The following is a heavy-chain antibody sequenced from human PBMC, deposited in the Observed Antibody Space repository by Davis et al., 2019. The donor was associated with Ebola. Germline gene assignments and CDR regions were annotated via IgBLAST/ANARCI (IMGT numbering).Heavy chain of an antibody. CDR1: GFTFSSYG. Sequence: GESLKISCAASGFTFSSYGMHWVRQAPGKGLEWVAVIWYDGSNKYYADSVKGRFTISRDNSKNTLYLQMNSLRAEDTAVYYCARDAYREGYSGYDTLPDAFDIWGQGTMVTVSS. CDR2: IWYDGSNK. V-gene: IGHV3-33*01. J-gene: IGHJ3*02. D-gene: IGHD5-12*01. CDR3: ARDAYREGYSGYDTLPDAFDI.